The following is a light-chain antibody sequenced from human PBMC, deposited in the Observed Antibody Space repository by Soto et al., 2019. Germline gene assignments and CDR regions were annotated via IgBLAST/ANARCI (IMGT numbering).Light chain of an antibody. CDR3: QKSDLLPL. CDR2: DAY. J-gene: IGKJ3*01. CDR1: QDIGNS. V-gene: IGKV1-33*01. Sequence: DIQMTQSPPSLPESVGDRVTITCQAYQDIGNSLNWFQHKPGKAPSLVIYDAYNLEIGVPSRFSGSGSGTDFIFNITGLRPEVVAIYCCQKSDLLPLFVPGTKVDSK.